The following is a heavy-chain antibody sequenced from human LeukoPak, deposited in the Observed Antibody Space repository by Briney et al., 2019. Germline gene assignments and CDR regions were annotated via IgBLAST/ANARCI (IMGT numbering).Heavy chain of an antibody. CDR2: ISGSGGST. D-gene: IGHD3-16*01. V-gene: IGHV3-23*01. CDR1: GFTFSSYA. J-gene: IGHJ6*02. Sequence: PGGSLRLSCAASGFTFSSYAMSWVRQAPGKGLEWVSAISGSGGSTYYADSVKGRFTISRDNSKNTLYLQMNSLRAEDTAVYYCARVMRAGECMDVWGQGTTVTVSS. CDR3: ARVMRAGECMDV.